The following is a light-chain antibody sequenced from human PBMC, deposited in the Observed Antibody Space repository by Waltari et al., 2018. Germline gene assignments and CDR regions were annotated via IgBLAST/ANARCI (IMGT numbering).Light chain of an antibody. V-gene: IGLV2-11*01. Sequence: QSALTQPRPVSGSHGQSVTISCTGTSRNVGGFNYVFWYHHRPGKDPQLMIYHVSNRPSGAPVRFSCSKSANTASLTISGLQAEDEADYYCCSYAGGNTYVFGTGTKVTVL. CDR1: SRNVGGFNY. CDR2: HVS. CDR3: CSYAGGNTYV. J-gene: IGLJ1*01.